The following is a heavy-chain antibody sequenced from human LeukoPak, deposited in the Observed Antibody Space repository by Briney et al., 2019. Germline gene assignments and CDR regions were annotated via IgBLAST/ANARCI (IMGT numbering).Heavy chain of an antibody. J-gene: IGHJ3*02. CDR2: IKQDGSEK. Sequence: PGGSLRLSCAASGFIFSSYWMSWVRQAPGKGLEWVANIKQDGSEKYYVDSVKGRFTISRDNAKNSLYLQMNSLRAEDTAVYYCARVTYLGYCSSTSCSNAFDIWGQGTMVTVSS. CDR1: GFIFSSYW. D-gene: IGHD2-2*01. V-gene: IGHV3-7*04. CDR3: ARVTYLGYCSSTSCSNAFDI.